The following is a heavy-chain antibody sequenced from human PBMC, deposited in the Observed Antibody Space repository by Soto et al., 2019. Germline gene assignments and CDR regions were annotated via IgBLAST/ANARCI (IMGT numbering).Heavy chain of an antibody. CDR2: ISAYNGNT. D-gene: IGHD6-6*01. V-gene: IGHV1-18*04. CDR3: ARDLFYSSSGYYYYGMDV. Sequence: GASVKVCCKASGYTFTSYGISWVRQAPGQGLEWMGWISAYNGNTNYAQKLQGRVTMTTDTSTSTAYMELRSLRSDDTAVYYCARDLFYSSSGYYYYGMDVWGQGTTVTVSS. J-gene: IGHJ6*02. CDR1: GYTFTSYG.